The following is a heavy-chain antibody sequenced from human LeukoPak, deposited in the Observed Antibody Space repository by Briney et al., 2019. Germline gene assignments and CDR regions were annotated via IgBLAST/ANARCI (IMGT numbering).Heavy chain of an antibody. J-gene: IGHJ5*02. Sequence: PSETLSLTCTVSGYSISSGYYWGWIRQPPGKGLEWIGSIYHSGSTYYNPSLKSRVTISVDTSKNQFSLKLTSVTAADTAVYYCARGYSNRWYVQFDPWGQGTLVTVSS. V-gene: IGHV4-38-2*02. CDR2: IYHSGST. CDR1: GYSISSGYY. CDR3: ARGYSNRWYVQFDP. D-gene: IGHD6-13*01.